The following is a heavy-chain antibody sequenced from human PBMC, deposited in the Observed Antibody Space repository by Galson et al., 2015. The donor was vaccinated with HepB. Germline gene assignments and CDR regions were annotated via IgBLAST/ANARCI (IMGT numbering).Heavy chain of an antibody. Sequence: LRLSCAASGFTFSSYSMNWVRQAPGKGLEWVSSISSSSSYIYYADSVKGRFTISRDNAKNSLYLQMNSLRAEDTAVYYCARPYYYDSSGYSPLGYWGQGTLVTVSS. D-gene: IGHD3-22*01. CDR1: GFTFSSYS. CDR3: ARPYYYDSSGYSPLGY. V-gene: IGHV3-21*01. CDR2: ISSSSSYI. J-gene: IGHJ4*02.